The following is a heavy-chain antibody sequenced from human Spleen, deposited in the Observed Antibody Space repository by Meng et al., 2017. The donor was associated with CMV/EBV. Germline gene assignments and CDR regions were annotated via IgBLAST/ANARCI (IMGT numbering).Heavy chain of an antibody. CDR2: ISSSGGVI. CDR3: AREYCSSGNCAIDY. Sequence: GSLRLSCAASGFTFSSYGMNWVRQAPGKGLEWVSYISSSGGVIHYADSVKGRSTISRDNAKKSLYLQMNSLRGEDTAIYYCAREYCSSGNCAIDYWGQGALVTVSS. J-gene: IGHJ4*02. CDR1: GFTFSSYG. V-gene: IGHV3-48*03. D-gene: IGHD2-15*01.